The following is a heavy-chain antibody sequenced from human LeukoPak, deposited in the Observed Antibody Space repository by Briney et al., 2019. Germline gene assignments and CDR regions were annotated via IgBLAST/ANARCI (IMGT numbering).Heavy chain of an antibody. V-gene: IGHV3-20*04. D-gene: IGHD3-22*01. CDR3: ARATFHCDSSGYYYMDV. Sequence: GGSLRLSCAASGFTFDDYGMSWVRQAPGKGLEWVSGINWNGGSTGYADSVKGRFTISRDNAKNSLYLQMNSLRAEDTALYYCARATFHCDSSGYYYMDVWGKGTTVTVSS. CDR1: GFTFDDYG. J-gene: IGHJ6*03. CDR2: INWNGGST.